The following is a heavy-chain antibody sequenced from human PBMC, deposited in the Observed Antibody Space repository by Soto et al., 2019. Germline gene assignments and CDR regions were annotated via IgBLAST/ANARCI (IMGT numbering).Heavy chain of an antibody. D-gene: IGHD1-1*01. Sequence: QVQLVQSGAEVKKPGASVKVSCKASGYTFTSYGISWVRQAPGQGLEWMGWISAYNGNTNYAQKLQGRVTMTTDTATSTAYMELRSLRSDDTAVYYCARRQSGGPQSKAGLFDYWGQGTLVTVSS. CDR3: ARRQSGGPQSKAGLFDY. CDR2: ISAYNGNT. CDR1: GYTFTSYG. V-gene: IGHV1-18*01. J-gene: IGHJ4*02.